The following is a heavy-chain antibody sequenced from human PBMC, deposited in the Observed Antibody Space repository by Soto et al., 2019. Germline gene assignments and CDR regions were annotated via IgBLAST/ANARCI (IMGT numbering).Heavy chain of an antibody. V-gene: IGHV3-48*03. CDR2: ISSSGSTI. CDR1: GFTFSSDE. Sequence: EVQLVESGGGLVQPGGSLRLSCAASGFTFSSDEMNWVRQAPGKGLEWVSYISSSGSTIYYADSVKGRFTISRDNAKNSLYPQMNSLSAEDTAVYYCAREVVTLWGGLDYWGQGTLVTVSS. J-gene: IGHJ4*02. D-gene: IGHD2-21*02. CDR3: AREVVTLWGGLDY.